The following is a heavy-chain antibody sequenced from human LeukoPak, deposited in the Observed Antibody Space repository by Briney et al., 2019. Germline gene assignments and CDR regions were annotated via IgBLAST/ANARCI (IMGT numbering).Heavy chain of an antibody. J-gene: IGHJ3*02. CDR2: ISGSGGST. Sequence: GGSLRLSCAASGFTFSSYAMSWVRQAPGKGLEWGSAISGSGGSTYYADSVKGRFTISRDNSKNTLYLQVNSLRPEDTGVYYCARDRSAVSGLGFDIWGQGTMVTVSS. CDR1: GFTFSSYA. V-gene: IGHV3-23*01. CDR3: ARDRSAVSGLGFDI. D-gene: IGHD4-11*01.